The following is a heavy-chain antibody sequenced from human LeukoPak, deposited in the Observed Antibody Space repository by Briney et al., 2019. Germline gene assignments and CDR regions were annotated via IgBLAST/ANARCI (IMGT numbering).Heavy chain of an antibody. D-gene: IGHD5-12*01. CDR1: GFTFSTYW. CDR3: AKDSDSGYDPDYYYGMDV. CDR2: IKQDGSEK. J-gene: IGHJ6*02. Sequence: GGSLRLSCAASGFTFSTYWMSWVRQAPGKGLEWVANIKQDGSEKYYVDSVKGRFTISRDNAKNSVYLQMNSLRVEDTALYYCAKDSDSGYDPDYYYGMDVWGQGTTVTVSS. V-gene: IGHV3-7*03.